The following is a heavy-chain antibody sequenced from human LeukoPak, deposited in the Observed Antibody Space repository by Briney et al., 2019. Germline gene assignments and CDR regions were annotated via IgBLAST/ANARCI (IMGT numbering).Heavy chain of an antibody. V-gene: IGHV3-23*01. CDR3: AKDYYYDSSGCDL. CDR1: GFTFSSYG. CDR2: ISGSGGST. Sequence: GGSQRLSCAASGFTFSSYGMSWVRQAPGKGLEWVSAISGSGGSTYYADSVKGRFTISRDNSKNTLYLQMNSLRAEDTAVYYCAKDYYYDSSGCDLWGRGTLVTVSS. J-gene: IGHJ2*01. D-gene: IGHD3-22*01.